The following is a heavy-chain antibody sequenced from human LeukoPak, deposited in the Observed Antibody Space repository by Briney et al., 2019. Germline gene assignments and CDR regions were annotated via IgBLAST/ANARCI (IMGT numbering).Heavy chain of an antibody. J-gene: IGHJ4*02. CDR1: GYTFTSYY. D-gene: IGHD3-3*01. CDR3: ARDGSYGNFWSGYYLDY. CDR2: INPSGGST. Sequence: ASVKVSCKASGYTFTSYYMHWVRQAPGQGLEWVGIINPSGGSTSYAQKFQGRVTMTRDTSTSTVYMELSSLRSEDTAVYYCARDGSYGNFWSGYYLDYWGQGTLVTVSS. V-gene: IGHV1-46*01.